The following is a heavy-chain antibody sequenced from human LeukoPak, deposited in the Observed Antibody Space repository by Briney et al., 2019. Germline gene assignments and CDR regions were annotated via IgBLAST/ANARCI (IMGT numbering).Heavy chain of an antibody. CDR3: ARINSHGDYGVDY. V-gene: IGHV1-2*02. Sequence: GASVKVSCKASGYTFTGYYMHWVRQAPGQGLEWMGWINPNSGGTNYAQNLQGRVTMTTDTSTSTAYMELRSLRSDDTAVYYCARINSHGDYGVDYWGQGTLVTVSS. J-gene: IGHJ4*02. CDR1: GYTFTGYY. D-gene: IGHD4-17*01. CDR2: INPNSGGT.